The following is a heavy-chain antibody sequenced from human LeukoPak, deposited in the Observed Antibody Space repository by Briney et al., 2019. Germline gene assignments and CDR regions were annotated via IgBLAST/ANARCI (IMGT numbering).Heavy chain of an antibody. J-gene: IGHJ5*02. D-gene: IGHD3-3*01. V-gene: IGHV1-2*02. CDR1: GYTFTGYY. CDR2: INPNSGGT. CDR3: ARDPRAPGLRFLEWLSPNWFDP. Sequence: ASVKVSCKASGYTFTGYYMHWVRQAPGQGLEWMGWINPNSGGTNYAQKFQGRVTMTRDTSISTAYMELSRLRSDDTAVYYCARDPRAPGLRFLEWLSPNWFDPWGQGTLVTVSS.